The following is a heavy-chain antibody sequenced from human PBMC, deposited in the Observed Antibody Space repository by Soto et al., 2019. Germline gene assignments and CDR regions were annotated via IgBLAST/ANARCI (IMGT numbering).Heavy chain of an antibody. CDR3: VRDGTKTLRDWFDP. D-gene: IGHD1-1*01. Sequence: SETLSLTCAVSGYSISSGYYWGWIRQPPGKGLEWIGSIYHSGTTDYNPSLKSRVMMSVDTSKKQFSLKLRSVTAADTAVYYCVRDGTKTLRDWFDPWGQGISVTVSS. V-gene: IGHV4-38-2*01. J-gene: IGHJ5*02. CDR2: IYHSGTT. CDR1: GYSISSGYY.